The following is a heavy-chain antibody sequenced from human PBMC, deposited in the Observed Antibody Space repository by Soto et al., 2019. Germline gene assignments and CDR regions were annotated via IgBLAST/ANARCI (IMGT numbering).Heavy chain of an antibody. CDR1: GFSLSNAGMG. D-gene: IGHD2-15*01. Sequence: QVTLKESGPVLVKPTETLTLTCTVSGFSLSNAGMGVRWIRQPPGKTLEWLAHIFSNDERRFSTSLKNKLTISKDTVNSKVVLIMTIMHPVDTATYYCAQTEDGGRSRTPAGWFDAWGQGTLVTVSS. V-gene: IGHV2-26*01. CDR2: IFSNDER. J-gene: IGHJ5*02. CDR3: AQTEDGGRSRTPAGWFDA.